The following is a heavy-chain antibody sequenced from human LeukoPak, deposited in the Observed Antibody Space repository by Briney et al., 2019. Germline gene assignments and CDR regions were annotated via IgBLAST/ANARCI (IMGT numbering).Heavy chain of an antibody. J-gene: IGHJ4*02. CDR1: GYTFTGYY. CDR2: INPSGGST. D-gene: IGHD2-15*01. V-gene: IGHV1-46*01. CDR3: ARELMFGSVDDYFDY. Sequence: ASVKVSCKASGYTFTGYYMHWVRQAPGQGLEWMGIINPSGGSTSYAQKFQGRVTMTRDTSTSTVYMELSSLRSEDTAVYYCARELMFGSVDDYFDYWGQGTLVTVSS.